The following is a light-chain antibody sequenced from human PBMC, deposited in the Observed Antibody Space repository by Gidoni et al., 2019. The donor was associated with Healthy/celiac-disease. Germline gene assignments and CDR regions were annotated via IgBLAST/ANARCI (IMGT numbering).Light chain of an antibody. CDR2: AAS. CDR1: QSISSY. CDR3: QQSYSTLGLT. Sequence: DIQMTQSPSSLSASVGDRVNITCRASQSISSYLNWYQQKPGKAPKLLIYAASSLQSWVPSRFSGSGSFTDFTLTISSLQPEDFSTYYCQQSYSTLGLTFGGGTKVEIK. J-gene: IGKJ4*01. V-gene: IGKV1-39*01.